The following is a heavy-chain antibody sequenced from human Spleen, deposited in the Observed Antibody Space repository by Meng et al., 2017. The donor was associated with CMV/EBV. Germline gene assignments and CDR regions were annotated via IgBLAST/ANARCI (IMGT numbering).Heavy chain of an antibody. CDR3: ARDNDWGPDY. V-gene: IGHV1-2*02. J-gene: IGHJ4*02. D-gene: IGHD3-9*01. Sequence: ASVKVSCKASGYTFTDYYVNWVRQAPGQGLEWMGSINPKNGGTHYAQKFQGRVTMTRDTSIITAYMELSSLRSDDTAVYYCARDNDWGPDYWGQGTLVTVS. CDR2: INPKNGGT. CDR1: GYTFTDYY.